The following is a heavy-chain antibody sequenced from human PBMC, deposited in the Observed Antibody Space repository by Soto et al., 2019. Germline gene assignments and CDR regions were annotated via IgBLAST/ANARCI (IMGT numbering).Heavy chain of an antibody. CDR1: GGSISSSSYY. D-gene: IGHD3-10*01. CDR2: IYYSGST. CDR3: ARKGFGGYGVNWFDP. V-gene: IGHV4-39*01. J-gene: IGHJ5*02. Sequence: KTSETLSLTCTVSGGSISSSSYYWVWIRHPPGKGLEWIGSIYYSGSTYYNPSLKSRVTISVDTSKNQFSLKLSSVTAADTAVYYCARKGFGGYGVNWFDPWGQGTLVTVSS.